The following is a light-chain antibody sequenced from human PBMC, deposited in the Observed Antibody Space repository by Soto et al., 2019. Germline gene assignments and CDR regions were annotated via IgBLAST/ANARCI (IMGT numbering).Light chain of an antibody. CDR3: QQYGSSPLT. Sequence: EIVLTQSPGTLSLSPGERATLSCRASQSLSSTYLAWYQQKPGQAPRLLIYAASNRATSIPDRFSGSGSGTDFTLTINRLEPEDFAVYYCQQYGSSPLTFGEGTKVEIK. CDR1: QSLSSTY. J-gene: IGKJ1*01. CDR2: AAS. V-gene: IGKV3-20*01.